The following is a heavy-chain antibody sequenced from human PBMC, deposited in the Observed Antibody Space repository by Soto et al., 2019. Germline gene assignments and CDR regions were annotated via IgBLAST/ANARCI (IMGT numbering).Heavy chain of an antibody. CDR1: GGSISSSSYY. V-gene: IGHV4-39*01. CDR2: IYYMGST. D-gene: IGHD3-16*02. J-gene: IGHJ4*02. Sequence: QLQLQESGPGLVQPSETLSLTCTVSGGSISSSSYYWGWIRQPPGKGLEWIGCIYYMGSTYYNPSLKSRVNISGDTSKNQCSLKLSSVAAADTAVYYCARHEDYIWGSYRSPTKAIDYWGQGTLVTVSS. CDR3: ARHEDYIWGSYRSPTKAIDY.